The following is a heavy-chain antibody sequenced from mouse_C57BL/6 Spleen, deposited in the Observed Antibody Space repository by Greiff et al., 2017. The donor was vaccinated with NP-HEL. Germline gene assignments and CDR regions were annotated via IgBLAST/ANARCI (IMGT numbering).Heavy chain of an antibody. Sequence: EVKLMESGGGLVKPGGSLKLSCAASGFTFSDYGMHWVRQAPEKGLEWVAYISSGSSTIYYADTVKGRFTISRDNAKNTLFLQMTSLRSEDTAMYYCARAYYYGSSSSGTGDYWGQGTTLTVSS. CDR3: ARAYYYGSSSSGTGDY. D-gene: IGHD1-1*01. CDR2: ISSGSSTI. CDR1: GFTFSDYG. J-gene: IGHJ2*01. V-gene: IGHV5-17*01.